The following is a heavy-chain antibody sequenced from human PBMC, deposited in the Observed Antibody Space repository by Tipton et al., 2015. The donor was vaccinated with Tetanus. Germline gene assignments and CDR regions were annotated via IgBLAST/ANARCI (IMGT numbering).Heavy chain of an antibody. CDR2: IYHNGGT. CDR1: GDPISSAGYS. D-gene: IGHD3-10*01. V-gene: IGHV4-30-2*01. J-gene: IGHJ6*02. CDR3: ARGGGNTMFRGGEFVHSYYYQGMDV. Sequence: GLVKPSETLSLTCAVSGDPISSAGYSWSWIRQPPGKGLEWIGFIYHNGGTYYNPSLKSRATISVDRSKNQFSLNLSSVTAADTAVYYCARGGGNTMFRGGEFVHSYYYQGMDVWGQGTTVTVSS.